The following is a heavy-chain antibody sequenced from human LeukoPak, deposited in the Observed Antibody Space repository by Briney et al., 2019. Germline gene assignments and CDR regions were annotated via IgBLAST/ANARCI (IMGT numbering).Heavy chain of an antibody. V-gene: IGHV3-7*01. J-gene: IGHJ4*02. CDR1: GFTFSSYG. CDR2: VKGDRSAT. CDR3: ARSRGDF. Sequence: GGSLRLSCAASGFTFSSYGMNWVRQAPGRGLEWLASVKGDRSATSYVDSVKGRFTISRDNAKNSLYLQMNSLSADDTALYYCARSRGDFWGQGTLVTVSS.